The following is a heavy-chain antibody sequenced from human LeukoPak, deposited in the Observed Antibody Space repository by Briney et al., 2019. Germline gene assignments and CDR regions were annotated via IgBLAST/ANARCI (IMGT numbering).Heavy chain of an antibody. D-gene: IGHD4-11*01. CDR1: GGSISSGGHY. CDR3: ARGTLQLFDY. V-gene: IGHV4-31*03. J-gene: IGHJ4*02. CDR2: IYYSGSA. Sequence: PSETLSLTCTVSGGSISSGGHYWSWIRQHPAKGLEWIGYIYYSGSAYYNPSLESRVTISIDTSKNQFSLKLTSVTAADTAVYFCARGTLQLFDYWGQGTLVTVSS.